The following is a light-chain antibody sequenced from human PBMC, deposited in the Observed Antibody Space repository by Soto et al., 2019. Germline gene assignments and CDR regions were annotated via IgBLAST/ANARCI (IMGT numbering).Light chain of an antibody. CDR3: CSYVGSSTYV. V-gene: IGLV2-23*01. J-gene: IGLJ1*01. CDR1: SSDVGGYNL. CDR2: EGS. Sequence: QSALTQPASASGSPGQSITISCTGTSSDVGGYNLVSWYQQHPGKAPKVMIYEGSKRPSGVSNRFSGSKSGNTASLTISGLQAEDEADYYCCSYVGSSTYVFGPGTKVTVL.